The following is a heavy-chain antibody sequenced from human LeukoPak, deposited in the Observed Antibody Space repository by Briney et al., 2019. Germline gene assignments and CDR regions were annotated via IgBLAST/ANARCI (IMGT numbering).Heavy chain of an antibody. CDR1: GGSISSYY. V-gene: IGHV4-59*01. J-gene: IGHJ5*02. Sequence: PSETLSLTCTVSGGSISSYYWSWIRQPPGKGLEWIGYIYYSGSTNYNPSLKSRVTISVDTSKNQFSLKLSSVTAADTAVYYCARCITIFGAVNCRDWFDPWGQGTLVTVSS. CDR3: ARCITIFGAVNCRDWFDP. CDR2: IYYSGST. D-gene: IGHD3-3*01.